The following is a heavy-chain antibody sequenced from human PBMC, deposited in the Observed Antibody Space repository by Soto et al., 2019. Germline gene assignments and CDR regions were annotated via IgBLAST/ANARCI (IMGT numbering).Heavy chain of an antibody. V-gene: IGHV3-49*03. D-gene: IGHD6-13*01. Sequence: PGGSLRLSCTASGFNFGDYAMSWFRQAPGKGLEWVGFIRSKAYGGTTEYAASVKGRFTISRDDSKSIADLQMNSLKTEDTAVYYCTRKYSSSWFNYYLDYWGQGTLVTVSS. CDR2: IRSKAYGGTT. CDR3: TRKYSSSWFNYYLDY. CDR1: GFNFGDYA. J-gene: IGHJ4*02.